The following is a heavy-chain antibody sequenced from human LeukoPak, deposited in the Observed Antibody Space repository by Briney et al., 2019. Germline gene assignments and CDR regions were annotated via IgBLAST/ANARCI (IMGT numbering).Heavy chain of an antibody. CDR3: ARGGPYYYDSSGYPD. CDR1: GFTFNNYA. J-gene: IGHJ4*02. CDR2: ISGSGSAT. V-gene: IGHV3-23*01. Sequence: GGSLRLSCATSGFTFNNYAMSWVRQAPEKGLEWVSAISGSGSATYYADSVKGRFTISRDNAKNSLYLQMNSLRAEDTAVYYCARGGPYYYDSSGYPDWGQGTLVTVSS. D-gene: IGHD3-22*01.